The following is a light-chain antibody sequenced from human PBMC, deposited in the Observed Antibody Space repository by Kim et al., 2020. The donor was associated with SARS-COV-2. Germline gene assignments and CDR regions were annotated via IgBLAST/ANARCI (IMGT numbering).Light chain of an antibody. CDR1: QGISNA. Sequence: ASVGDRVTITCRASQGISNALAWYHQKPGQTPKLLIYDASSLHSGVPSRFSGSGSGTDFTLTISSLQPEDFATYYCQQFNNYPFTFGPGTKVDIK. CDR3: QQFNNYPFT. V-gene: IGKV1D-13*01. CDR2: DAS. J-gene: IGKJ3*01.